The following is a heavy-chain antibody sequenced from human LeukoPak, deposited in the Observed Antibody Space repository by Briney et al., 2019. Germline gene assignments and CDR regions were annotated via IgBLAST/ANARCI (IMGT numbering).Heavy chain of an antibody. D-gene: IGHD1-26*01. Sequence: GGSLRLSCAASGLTFSSYAMHWVRQAPGKGLEWVAVISYDGSNKYYADSVKGRFTISRDNSKNTLYLQMNSLRAEDTAVYYCARGSGDGFDPWGQGTLVTVSS. V-gene: IGHV3-30*04. CDR1: GLTFSSYA. J-gene: IGHJ5*02. CDR2: ISYDGSNK. CDR3: ARGSGDGFDP.